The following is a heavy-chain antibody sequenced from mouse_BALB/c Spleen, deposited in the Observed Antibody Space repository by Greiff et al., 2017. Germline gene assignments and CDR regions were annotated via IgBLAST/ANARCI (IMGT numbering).Heavy chain of an antibody. CDR2: IDPSDSYT. CDR3: ARYAGSYYFDY. Sequence: QVQLQQPGAELVKPGASVKLSCKASGYTFTSYWMHWVKQRPGQGLEWIGEIDPSDSYTNYNQKFKGKATLTVDKSSSTAYMQLSSLTSEDSAVYYCARYAGSYYFDYWGQGTTLTVSS. J-gene: IGHJ2*01. D-gene: IGHD1-1*01. V-gene: IGHV1-69*02. CDR1: GYTFTSYW.